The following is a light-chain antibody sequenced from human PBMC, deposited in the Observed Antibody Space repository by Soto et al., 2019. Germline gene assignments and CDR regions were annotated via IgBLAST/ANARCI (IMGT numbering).Light chain of an antibody. CDR2: DAS. CDR3: QQFNSL. V-gene: IGKV1-13*02. Sequence: IQMTQSPSTLSASIGDTVTISCRASQGIATGLAWYQQKPGAPPKLLIYDASTLERGIPSRFSGRGSGTHFILTINNLQPEDFATYYCQQFNSLFGQGTRLEIK. CDR1: QGIATG. J-gene: IGKJ5*01.